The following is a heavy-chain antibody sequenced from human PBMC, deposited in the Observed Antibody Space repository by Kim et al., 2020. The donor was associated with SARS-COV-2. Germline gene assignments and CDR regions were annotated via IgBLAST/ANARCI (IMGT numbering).Heavy chain of an antibody. D-gene: IGHD4-4*01. V-gene: IGHV3-7*01. Sequence: GGSLRLSCVASGFTFSSYWMTWVRQAPGKGLEWVANINKDGSSQYYVDSVKGRFTISRDNAKNSLYLQMNSLRAEDTAVYYCARGRVRVDPWGQGTMVTVSS. CDR1: GFTFSSYW. CDR3: ARGRVRVDP. CDR2: INKDGSSQ. J-gene: IGHJ5*02.